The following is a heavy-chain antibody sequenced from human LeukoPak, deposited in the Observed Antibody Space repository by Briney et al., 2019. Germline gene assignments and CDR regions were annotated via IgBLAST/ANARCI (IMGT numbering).Heavy chain of an antibody. V-gene: IGHV3-21*04. J-gene: IGHJ4*02. Sequence: PGGSLRLSCAASGFTFSTYSMNGVRQAPGKGLEWVSSISSSSSYIYYADSLKGRFTISRDNSKITLYLQMNSLRADDTAVYYCAKDRQQLPLDYWGQGTLVTVSS. CDR1: GFTFSTYS. D-gene: IGHD6-13*01. CDR2: ISSSSSYI. CDR3: AKDRQQLPLDY.